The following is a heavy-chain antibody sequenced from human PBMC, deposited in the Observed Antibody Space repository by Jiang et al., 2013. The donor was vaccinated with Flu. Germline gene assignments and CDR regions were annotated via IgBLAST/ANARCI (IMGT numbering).Heavy chain of an antibody. Sequence: SGAEVKKPGASVKVSCKASGYTFTSYYMHWVRQAPGRGLEWMGGIIPIFGTANYAQKFQGRVTITADESTSTAYMELSSLRSEDTAVYYCARDLSGVSTMVRGVPDYWGQGALVTVSS. V-gene: IGHV1-69*13. D-gene: IGHD3-10*01. CDR3: ARDLSGVSTMVRGVPDY. J-gene: IGHJ4*02. CDR1: GYTFTSYY. CDR2: IIPIFGTA.